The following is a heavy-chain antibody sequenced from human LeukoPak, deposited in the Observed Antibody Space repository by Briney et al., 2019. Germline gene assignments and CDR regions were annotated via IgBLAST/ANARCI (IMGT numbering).Heavy chain of an antibody. CDR3: ARGRSVTTPYDAFDI. Sequence: PGGSLRLSCAASGFTFSSYWMHWVRQAPGKGLVWVSRINSDGSSTSYADSVKGRFTISRDNAKNTLYLQMNSLRAEDTAVYYCARGRSVTTPYDAFDIWGQGTMVTVSS. CDR2: INSDGSST. V-gene: IGHV3-74*01. J-gene: IGHJ3*02. D-gene: IGHD4-17*01. CDR1: GFTFSSYW.